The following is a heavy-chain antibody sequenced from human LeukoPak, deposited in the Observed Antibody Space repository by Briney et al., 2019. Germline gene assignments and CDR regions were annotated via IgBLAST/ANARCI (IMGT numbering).Heavy chain of an antibody. D-gene: IGHD1-26*01. Sequence: AGSLRLSCAASGFTFSSYAMSWVRQAPGKGLDAPGKGLEWVSTISASGHATYYPDSVRGRFTISRDNSKSTLHLQMDSLRAEDSALYYCAKWPEGATPKFHHWGQGTPVTVSS. J-gene: IGHJ4*02. CDR2: ISASGHAT. V-gene: IGHV3-23*01. CDR1: GFTFSSYA. CDR3: AKWPEGATPKFHH.